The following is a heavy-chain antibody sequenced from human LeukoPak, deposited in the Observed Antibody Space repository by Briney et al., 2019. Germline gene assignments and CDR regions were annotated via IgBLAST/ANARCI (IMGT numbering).Heavy chain of an antibody. V-gene: IGHV4-38-2*02. CDR2: IYHSGST. CDR1: GYSISSGYY. CDR3: ASLSRLRILEWLSRYYFDY. D-gene: IGHD3-3*01. J-gene: IGHJ4*02. Sequence: SETLSLTCTVSGYSISSGYYWGWIRQPPGKVLEWIGSIYHSGSTYYNPSLKSRVTISVDTSKNQFSLKLSSVTAADTAVYYCASLSRLRILEWLSRYYFDYWGQGTLVTVSS.